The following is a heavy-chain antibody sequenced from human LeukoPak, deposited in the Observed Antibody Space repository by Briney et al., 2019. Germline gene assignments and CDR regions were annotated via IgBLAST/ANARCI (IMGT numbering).Heavy chain of an antibody. CDR2: IKSKTDGATT. CDR3: TTDPSDY. V-gene: IGHV3-15*01. J-gene: IGHJ4*02. CDR1: GFTFSNAW. Sequence: GGSLRLSCAASGFTFSNAWMSWVRQAPGKGLEWVGRIKSKTDGATTDYAAPVKGRFTISRADSKNTLYLQMNSLKTEDTAVYYCTTDPSDYWGQGTLVTVSS.